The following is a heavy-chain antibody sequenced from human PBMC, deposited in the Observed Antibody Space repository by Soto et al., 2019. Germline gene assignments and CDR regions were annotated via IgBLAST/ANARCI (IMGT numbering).Heavy chain of an antibody. J-gene: IGHJ4*02. D-gene: IGHD2-2*01. Sequence: ASVKVSCKVSGYTLTELSMHWVRQAPGKGLEWMGGFDPEDGETIYAQKFQGRVTMTEDTSTDTAYMELSSLRSEDTAVYYCATWAVVPAAIVDKGQNYFDYWGQGTLVTVSS. CDR1: GYTLTELS. CDR3: ATWAVVPAAIVDKGQNYFDY. V-gene: IGHV1-24*01. CDR2: FDPEDGET.